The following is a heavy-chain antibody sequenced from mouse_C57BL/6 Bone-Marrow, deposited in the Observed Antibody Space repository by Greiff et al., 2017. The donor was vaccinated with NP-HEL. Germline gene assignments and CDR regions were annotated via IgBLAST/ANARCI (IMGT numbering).Heavy chain of an antibody. D-gene: IGHD1-1*01. CDR3: ARLSTTVVAFDY. Sequence: QVQLKQPGAELVRPGSSVKLSCKASGYTFTSYWMHWVKQRPIQGLEWIGNIDPSDSETHYNQKFKDKATLTVDKSSSTAYMQLSSLTSEDSAVYYCARLSTTVVAFDYWGQGTTLTVSS. CDR1: GYTFTSYW. J-gene: IGHJ2*01. CDR2: IDPSDSET. V-gene: IGHV1-52*01.